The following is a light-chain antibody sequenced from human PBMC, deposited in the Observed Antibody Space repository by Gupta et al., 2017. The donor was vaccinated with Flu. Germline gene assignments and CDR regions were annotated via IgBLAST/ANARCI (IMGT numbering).Light chain of an antibody. CDR1: SSDIGSYNR. Sequence: QSALTQPPSVSGSSGQSVTISCTGTSSDIGSYNRVSWYHQPPGTAPKLVIYEVTNRPSGVPNRFSGSKPGNTASLTISGLQAEDEADYYCSSYTSSSTYVFGTGTKVTVL. J-gene: IGLJ1*01. CDR3: SSYTSSSTYV. V-gene: IGLV2-18*02. CDR2: EVT.